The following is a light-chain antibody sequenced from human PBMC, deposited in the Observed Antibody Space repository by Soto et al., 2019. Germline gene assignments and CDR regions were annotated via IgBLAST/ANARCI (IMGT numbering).Light chain of an antibody. CDR1: QGISNY. CDR3: QKYNSAPWT. V-gene: IGKV1-27*01. Sequence: DIQMTQSPSSLSASVGDRVTITCRASQGISNYLAWYQQKPGTVPKLLLSAASTLQTGVPSRFSGGGSGTDFPLTISILQPEDVANYSYQKYNSAPWTFGQGTKVDIK. CDR2: AAS. J-gene: IGKJ1*01.